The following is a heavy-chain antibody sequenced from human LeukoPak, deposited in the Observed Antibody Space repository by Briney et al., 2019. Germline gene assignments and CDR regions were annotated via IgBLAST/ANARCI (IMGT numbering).Heavy chain of an antibody. CDR3: ARREATIFDY. Sequence: PGGSLRLSCAVSGFTFSDYYMSWVCQAPGKGLEWVSYISITSTYTNYADSVKGRFTISRDNTKNSLYLQMNSLRAEDTAVYYCARREATIFDYWGQGTLVTPSS. CDR2: ISITSTYT. J-gene: IGHJ4*02. D-gene: IGHD5-24*01. V-gene: IGHV3-11*03. CDR1: GFTFSDYY.